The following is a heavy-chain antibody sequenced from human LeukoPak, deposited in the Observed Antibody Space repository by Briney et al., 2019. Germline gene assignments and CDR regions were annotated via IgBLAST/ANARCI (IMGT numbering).Heavy chain of an antibody. Sequence: GGSLRLSCAASGFTFSSYAMSWVRQAPGKGLEWVAFIRYDGSNTYYADSVKGRFTISRDSSKNTLYLQMNSLRAEDTAVYYCAKDTGYSSGWDHFDYWGQGTLVTVSS. CDR2: IRYDGSNT. V-gene: IGHV3-30*02. D-gene: IGHD6-19*01. CDR3: AKDTGYSSGWDHFDY. CDR1: GFTFSSYA. J-gene: IGHJ4*02.